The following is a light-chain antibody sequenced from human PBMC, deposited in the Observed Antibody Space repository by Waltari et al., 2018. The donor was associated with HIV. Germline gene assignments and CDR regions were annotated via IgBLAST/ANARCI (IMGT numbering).Light chain of an antibody. J-gene: IGLJ1*01. CDR2: EVS. CDR3: CSYAGSSTFPYV. V-gene: IGLV2-23*02. CDR1: SSDVGSYNL. Sequence: QSALTQPASVSGSPGQSITIPCTGTSSDVGSYNLVSWYQQNPGKAPKLMIYEVSKRPSGVSNRCSGSKSGNTASLTISGLQAEDEADYYCCSYAGSSTFPYVFGTGTKVTVL.